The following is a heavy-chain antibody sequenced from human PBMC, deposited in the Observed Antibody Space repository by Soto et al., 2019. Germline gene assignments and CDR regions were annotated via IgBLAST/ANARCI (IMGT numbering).Heavy chain of an antibody. J-gene: IGHJ4*02. D-gene: IGHD2-15*01. CDR2: IYHSGST. CDR1: GDSISSSNW. CDR3: ASHNRLLHPFY. V-gene: IGHV4-4*02. Sequence: PXXTLSLAFAVSGDSISSSNWWSWVRQPPGKGLEWIGDIYHSGSTNYNPSLKSRVTISVDTSKNQFSLKLSHVTAADTAVYYCASHNRLLHPFYWGQGTLVTVSS.